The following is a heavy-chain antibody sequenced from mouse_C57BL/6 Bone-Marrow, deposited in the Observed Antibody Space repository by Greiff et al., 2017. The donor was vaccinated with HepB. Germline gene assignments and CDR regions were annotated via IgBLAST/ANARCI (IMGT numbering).Heavy chain of an antibody. CDR3: ARSGGNYYFDY. V-gene: IGHV1-69*01. CDR2: IDPSDSYT. CDR1: GYTFTSYW. J-gene: IGHJ2*01. D-gene: IGHD2-1*01. Sequence: QVHVKQPGAELVMPGASVKLSCKASGYTFTSYWMHWVKQRPGQGLEWIGEIDPSDSYTNYNQKFKGKSTLTVDKSSSTAYMQLSSLTSEDSAVYYCARSGGNYYFDYWGQGTTLTVSS.